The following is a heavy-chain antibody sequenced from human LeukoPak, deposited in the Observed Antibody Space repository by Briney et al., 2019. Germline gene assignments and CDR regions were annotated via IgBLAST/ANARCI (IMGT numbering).Heavy chain of an antibody. CDR3: ARDHRAAGFDP. V-gene: IGHV1-46*01. Sequence: ASVKVSCKASGYTFTSYYMHWVRQAPGQGLEWMGIINPSGGSTSYAQKFQGRVTMTRDMSTSTVYMELSSLRSEDTAVYYCARDHRAAGFDPWGQGTLVTVSS. D-gene: IGHD6-13*01. CDR1: GYTFTSYY. CDR2: INPSGGST. J-gene: IGHJ5*02.